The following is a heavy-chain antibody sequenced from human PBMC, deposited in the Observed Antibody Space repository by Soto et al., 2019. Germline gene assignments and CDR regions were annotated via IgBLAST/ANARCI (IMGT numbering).Heavy chain of an antibody. CDR2: THHSGST. Sequence: QAQLQQWGTGLLKPSETLSLTCAVYGGSLSGNYWGWIRQPPGKGLEWIGETHHSGSTAYNPSLKSRVTISVVTSRNQFSLKLNSVTAADTAVYYCARTTAAIHLNYWSQGTLVTGSS. CDR3: ARTTAAIHLNY. CDR1: GGSLSGNY. D-gene: IGHD2-21*02. V-gene: IGHV4-34*01. J-gene: IGHJ4*02.